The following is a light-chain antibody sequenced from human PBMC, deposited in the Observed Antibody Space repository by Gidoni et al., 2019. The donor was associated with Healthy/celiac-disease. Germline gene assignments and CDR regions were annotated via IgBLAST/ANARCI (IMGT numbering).Light chain of an antibody. Sequence: EIVLTQSPGTLSLSPGERATLSCRASQSVSSSYLAWYQQKPGQAPRLLIYGASSRATGIPDRFSGSGSRSDFTLPIIRLEPLDFAVYYCQQYGSSPLTFVGGTKVEIK. J-gene: IGKJ4*01. CDR3: QQYGSSPLT. V-gene: IGKV3-20*01. CDR2: GAS. CDR1: QSVSSSY.